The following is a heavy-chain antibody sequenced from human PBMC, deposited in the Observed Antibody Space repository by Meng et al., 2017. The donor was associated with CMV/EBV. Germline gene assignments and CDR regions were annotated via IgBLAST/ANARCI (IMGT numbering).Heavy chain of an antibody. D-gene: IGHD3-9*01. CDR1: GFTFSSYA. Sequence: GESLKISCAASGFTFSSYAMSWVRQAPGKGLEWVSAISGSGGSTYYADSVKGRFTISRDNSKNTLYLQMNSLRAEDTAVYYCAKERKAYYDILTADYGMDVWVQGTTVTVSS. V-gene: IGHV3-23*01. J-gene: IGHJ6*02. CDR2: ISGSGGST. CDR3: AKERKAYYDILTADYGMDV.